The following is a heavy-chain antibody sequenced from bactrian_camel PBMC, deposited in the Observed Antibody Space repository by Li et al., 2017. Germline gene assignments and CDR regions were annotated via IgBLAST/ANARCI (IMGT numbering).Heavy chain of an antibody. D-gene: IGHD5*01. CDR2: IDEIGRT. CDR1: GNTLRRYC. Sequence: HVQLVESGGGSVQAGGSLRLSCAASGNTLRRYCMGIFRQAPGKEREAVAIIDEIGRTTCADSVQGRFTISGDSAKNTVYLQMNSLKPDDTAVYYCVRVEGDILFGYGVNDWGKGTQVTVS. J-gene: IGHJ7*01. V-gene: IGHV3S53*01.